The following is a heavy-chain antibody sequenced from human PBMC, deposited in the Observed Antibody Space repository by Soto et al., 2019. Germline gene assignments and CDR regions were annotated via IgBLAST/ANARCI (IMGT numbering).Heavy chain of an antibody. CDR3: AGTGGISS. CDR1: GYTFTDCY. V-gene: IGHV1-2*02. Sequence: QVQLVQSGPEVKKPGASVKVSCKASGYTFTDCYMQWVRQAPGQGLEWMGWINPNSGGTNSAPKFPGRVSMTRDTSISTAYLELSSLRSDDTAVYYCAGTGGISSWGQGTLVIVSS. D-gene: IGHD1-26*01. CDR2: INPNSGGT. J-gene: IGHJ4*02.